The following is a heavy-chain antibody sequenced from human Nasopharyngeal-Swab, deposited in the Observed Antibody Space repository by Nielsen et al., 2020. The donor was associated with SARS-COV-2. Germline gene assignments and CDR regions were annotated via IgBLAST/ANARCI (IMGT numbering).Heavy chain of an antibody. CDR1: GFTFNNYN. Sequence: GESLKISCAASGFTFNNYNFNWVRQAPGKGPEWVSSISSSSTYIYYADSVKGRFTISRDNTKNSLYLQMNSLRAEDTALYYCARDGLDYDFWSAYFMDVWGQGTTVIVSS. CDR2: ISSSSTYI. V-gene: IGHV3-21*01. CDR3: ARDGLDYDFWSAYFMDV. D-gene: IGHD3-3*01. J-gene: IGHJ6*02.